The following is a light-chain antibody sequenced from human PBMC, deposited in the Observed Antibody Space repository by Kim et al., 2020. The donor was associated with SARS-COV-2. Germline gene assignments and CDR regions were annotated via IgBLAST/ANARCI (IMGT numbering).Light chain of an antibody. Sequence: SYELTQPPSVSVAPGKTARITCGGNNIGSKSVHWYQQKPGQAPVLVIYYESDRPSGIPERFSGSNSGNTATLTISRVEAGDEADYYCQVWNSGVVFGGGTQLTVL. CDR2: YES. CDR3: QVWNSGVV. V-gene: IGLV3-21*04. J-gene: IGLJ2*01. CDR1: NIGSKS.